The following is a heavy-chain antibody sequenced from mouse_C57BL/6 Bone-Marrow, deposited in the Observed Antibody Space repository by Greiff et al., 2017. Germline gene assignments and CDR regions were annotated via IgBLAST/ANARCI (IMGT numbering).Heavy chain of an antibody. Sequence: VQLQQSGPELVKPGASVKISCKASGYAFSSSWMNWVKQRPGKGLEWIGRIYPGDGDTNYNGKFKGKATLTADKSSSTAYMQLSSLTSEDSAVYFYARLRKGYWGQGTTLTVSS. CDR3: ARLRKGY. CDR1: GYAFSSSW. V-gene: IGHV1-82*01. CDR2: IYPGDGDT. J-gene: IGHJ2*01.